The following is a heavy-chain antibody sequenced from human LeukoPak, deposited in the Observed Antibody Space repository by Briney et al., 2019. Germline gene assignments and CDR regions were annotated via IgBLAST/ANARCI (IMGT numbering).Heavy chain of an antibody. J-gene: IGHJ3*02. CDR2: INSDGSST. Sequence: HSGGSLRLSCAASEFTFSSYWMHWVRQAPGKGLVWVSRINSDGSSTTYADSVKGRFTISRDNTKNTLFLQMISLRAEDTAVYYCARDCSDKGCYASAFDMWGRGTTVTISS. V-gene: IGHV3-74*03. D-gene: IGHD2-15*01. CDR3: ARDCSDKGCYASAFDM. CDR1: EFTFSSYW.